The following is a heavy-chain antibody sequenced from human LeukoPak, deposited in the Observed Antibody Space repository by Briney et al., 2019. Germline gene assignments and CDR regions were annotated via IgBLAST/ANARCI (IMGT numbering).Heavy chain of an antibody. J-gene: IGHJ4*02. CDR3: ARDLSEKYCIDY. CDR2: ISYDGRIK. D-gene: IGHD2-8*02. CDR1: GFAFSSYA. Sequence: QPGRSLRLSCAASGFAFSSYAIHWVRQVPGKGLEWVSFISYDGRIKYYADSVKGRLTISRDNSKNTLSLQMNSLRAEDTAIYYCARDLSEKYCIDYWGQGALVTVSS. V-gene: IGHV3-30-3*01.